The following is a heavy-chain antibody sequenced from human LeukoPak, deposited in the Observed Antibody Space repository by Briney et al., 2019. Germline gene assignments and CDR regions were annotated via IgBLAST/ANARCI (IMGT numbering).Heavy chain of an antibody. V-gene: IGHV3-48*04. J-gene: IGHJ4*02. D-gene: IGHD5-12*01. CDR2: ISSSSSTI. CDR3: ARAGLCGYSGYES. Sequence: GGSLRLSCAASGFTFSSYSMNWVRQAPGKGLEWVSYISSSSSTIYYADSVKGRFTISRDNAKNSLYLQMNSLRAEDTAVYYCARAGLCGYSGYESWGQGTLVTVSS. CDR1: GFTFSSYS.